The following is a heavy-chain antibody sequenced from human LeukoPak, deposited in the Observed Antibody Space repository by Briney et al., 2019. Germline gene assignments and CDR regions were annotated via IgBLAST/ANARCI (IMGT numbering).Heavy chain of an antibody. CDR1: GFTFSSYA. V-gene: IGHV3-23*01. D-gene: IGHD6-19*01. J-gene: IGHJ4*02. CDR3: AKGDSSGLYYFDY. CDR2: ISGSGGST. Sequence: GGSLRLSCAASGFTFSSYAMSWVRQAPGKGLEWVSAISGSGGSTYYADSVKGRFTISRDNSKNTLYLQMNSLGAEDTAVYYCAKGDSSGLYYFDYWGQGTLVTVSS.